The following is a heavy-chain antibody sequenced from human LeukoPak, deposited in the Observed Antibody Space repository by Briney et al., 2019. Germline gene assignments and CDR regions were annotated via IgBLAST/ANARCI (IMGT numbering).Heavy chain of an antibody. J-gene: IGHJ4*02. CDR1: RFTFSSYG. CDR2: ISSSGGST. D-gene: IGHD3-16*01. CDR3: AKCYDYVWGGVDY. V-gene: IGHV3-23*01. Sequence: PGGSLRLSCAASRFTFSSYGMSWVRQAPGKGLEWVSGISSSGGSTYYADSVKGRFTISRDNSKNTLYLQMNSLRAEDTAVYYCAKCYDYVWGGVDYWGQGTLVTVSS.